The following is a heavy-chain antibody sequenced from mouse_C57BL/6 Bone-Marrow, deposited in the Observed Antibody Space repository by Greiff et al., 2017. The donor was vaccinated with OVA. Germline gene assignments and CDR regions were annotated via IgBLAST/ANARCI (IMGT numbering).Heavy chain of an antibody. CDR3: ARIPFYGSSYNFDD. Sequence: QVTLKVSGPGILQPSQTLSLTCSFSGFSLSTFGMGVGWIRQPSGKGLEWLAHIWWDDDKYYNPALKSRLTISKDTSKNQVFLKIANVDTADTATYYCARIPFYGSSYNFDDWGQGTTLTVSS. D-gene: IGHD1-1*01. CDR2: IWWDDDK. V-gene: IGHV8-8*01. J-gene: IGHJ2*01. CDR1: GFSLSTFGMG.